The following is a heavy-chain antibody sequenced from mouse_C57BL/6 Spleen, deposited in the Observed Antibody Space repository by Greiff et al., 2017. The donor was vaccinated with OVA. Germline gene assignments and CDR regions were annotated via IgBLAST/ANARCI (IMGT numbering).Heavy chain of an antibody. CDR2: ISSGSSNI. Sequence: EVKLVESGGGLVKPGGSLKLSCAASGFTFSDYGMHWVRQAPEKGLEWVAYISSGSSNIYYADTVKGRFTISRDNAKNTLFLQMTSLRSEDTAMYYCARSITTVVADYFDYWGQGTTLTVSS. V-gene: IGHV5-17*01. J-gene: IGHJ2*01. CDR1: GFTFSDYG. CDR3: ARSITTVVADYFDY. D-gene: IGHD1-1*01.